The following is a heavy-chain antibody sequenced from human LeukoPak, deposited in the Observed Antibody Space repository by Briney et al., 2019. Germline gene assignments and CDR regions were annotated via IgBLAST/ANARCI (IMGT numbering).Heavy chain of an antibody. CDR1: GNSISSGDNY. D-gene: IGHD3-22*01. CDR2: IYTSGST. V-gene: IGHV4-61*02. Sequence: SETLSLTCTVSGNSISSGDNYWSWIRQPVGKGLEWIERIYTSGSTNYNPSLKSRVTISGDTSKNQFSLRLSSVTAADTAVYYCARASYSYDINGWVPFDYWGQGTLVTVSS. J-gene: IGHJ4*02. CDR3: ARASYSYDINGWVPFDY.